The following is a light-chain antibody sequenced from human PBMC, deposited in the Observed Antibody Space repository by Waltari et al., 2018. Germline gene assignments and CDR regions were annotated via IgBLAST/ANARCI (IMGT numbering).Light chain of an antibody. CDR1: QDIGGY. Sequence: DIQLTQSPSSLAASVGDRVTLTCRASQDIGGYLNWYPHQPGRAPKLLIYRTTIVTTGVPSRFSRGASRTDYTLTITNLQPEDIATYYCQYYDNLPMFTFGPGSKVELK. CDR2: RTT. V-gene: IGKV1-33*01. CDR3: QYYDNLPMFT. J-gene: IGKJ2*01.